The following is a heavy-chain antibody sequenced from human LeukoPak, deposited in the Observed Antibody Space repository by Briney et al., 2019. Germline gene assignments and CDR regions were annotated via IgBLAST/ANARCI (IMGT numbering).Heavy chain of an antibody. Sequence: GGSLRLSCAASGFTFSSYAMSWVRQAPGKGLEWVSAISGSGGSTYYADSVKGRFTISRDNSKNTLYLQMNSLRAEDTAVYYCAKATRGRCSSTSCYSVNHWGQGTLGTVSS. J-gene: IGHJ5*02. CDR2: ISGSGGST. CDR1: GFTFSSYA. V-gene: IGHV3-23*01. D-gene: IGHD2-2*02. CDR3: AKATRGRCSSTSCYSVNH.